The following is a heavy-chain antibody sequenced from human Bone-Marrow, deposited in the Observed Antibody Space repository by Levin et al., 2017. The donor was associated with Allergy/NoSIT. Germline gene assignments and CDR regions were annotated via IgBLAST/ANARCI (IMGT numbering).Heavy chain of an antibody. J-gene: IGHJ4*02. Sequence: GASVKVSCAASGFTFSGSAMHWVRQASGKGLEWVGRIRSKANSYATAYAASVKGRFTISRDDSKNTAYLQMNSLKTEDTAVYYCTRQAVFHSSGWYYFDYWGQGTLVTVSS. V-gene: IGHV3-73*01. D-gene: IGHD6-19*01. CDR2: IRSKANSYAT. CDR1: GFTFSGSA. CDR3: TRQAVFHSSGWYYFDY.